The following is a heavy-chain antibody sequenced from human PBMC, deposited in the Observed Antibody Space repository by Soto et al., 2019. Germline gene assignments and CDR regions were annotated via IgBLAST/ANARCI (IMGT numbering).Heavy chain of an antibody. V-gene: IGHV3-23*01. CDR1: GFTFTNYA. J-gene: IGHJ4*02. CDR3: AKYAGLSPGVRFHFDY. CDR2: IDASGQTT. Sequence: EVQMLESGGDLIQPGGSLRLSCAVSGFTFTNYAMSWVRHTSGKGLEWVSSIDASGQTTYYAASVKGRFTTSRDNSRNLLFLQMTSLRAEDTAIYYCAKYAGLSPGVRFHFDYWGQGSVVSVSS. D-gene: IGHD7-27*01.